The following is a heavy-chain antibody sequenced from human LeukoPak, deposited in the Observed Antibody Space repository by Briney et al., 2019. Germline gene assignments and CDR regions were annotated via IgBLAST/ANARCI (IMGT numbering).Heavy chain of an antibody. V-gene: IGHV4-39*07. CDR1: GGSISSSSYY. CDR2: IYYSGST. J-gene: IGHJ4*02. Sequence: SETLSLTCTVSGGSISSSSYYWGWIRQPPGKGLEWIGSIYYSGSTYYNPSLKSRVTISVDTSKNQFSLKLSSVTAADTAVYYCARDRGGPYSSSWHEYWGQGTLVTVSS. CDR3: ARDRGGPYSSSWHEY. D-gene: IGHD6-13*01.